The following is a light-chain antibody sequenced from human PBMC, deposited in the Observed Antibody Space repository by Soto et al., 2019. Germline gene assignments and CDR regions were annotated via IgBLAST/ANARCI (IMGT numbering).Light chain of an antibody. Sequence: EIVMTQSPATLSVSPGERATLSCRASQSVSSNLAWYQQKPGQAPRLLIYGASTRATGIPARFSGSGSGTEFTLNISSLQSEDFAVYYCQQYHNWPPYTFGQGNKLEIK. CDR1: QSVSSN. CDR3: QQYHNWPPYT. V-gene: IGKV3-15*01. J-gene: IGKJ2*01. CDR2: GAS.